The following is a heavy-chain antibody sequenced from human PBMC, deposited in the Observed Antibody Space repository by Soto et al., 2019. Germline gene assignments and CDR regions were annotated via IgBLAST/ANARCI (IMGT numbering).Heavy chain of an antibody. D-gene: IGHD1-26*01. CDR1: GFTFSSYA. CDR2: ISYDGSNK. CDR3: ARTPRGQWGLPYSYSGMDV. V-gene: IGHV3-30-3*01. J-gene: IGHJ6*02. Sequence: GGSLRLSCAASGFTFSSYAMHWVRQAPGKGLEWVAVISYDGSNKYYADSVKGRFTISRDNSKNTLYLQMNSLRAEDTAVYYWARTPRGQWGLPYSYSGMDVGGQGPRVT.